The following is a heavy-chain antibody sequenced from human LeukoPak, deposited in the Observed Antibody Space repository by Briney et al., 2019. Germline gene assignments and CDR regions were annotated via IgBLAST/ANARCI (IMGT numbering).Heavy chain of an antibody. V-gene: IGHV3-33*01. Sequence: PGRSLRLSCAASGFTFSSYGMHWVRQAPGKGLEWVAVIWYDGSNKYYADSVKGRFTISRDNSKNTLYLQMNSLRAEDTAVYYCARGRPVVTARDAFDIWGQGTMVTVSS. D-gene: IGHD2-21*02. CDR2: IWYDGSNK. J-gene: IGHJ3*02. CDR3: ARGRPVVTARDAFDI. CDR1: GFTFSSYG.